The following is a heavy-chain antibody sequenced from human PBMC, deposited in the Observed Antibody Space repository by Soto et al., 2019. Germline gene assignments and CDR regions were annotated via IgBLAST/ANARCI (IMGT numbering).Heavy chain of an antibody. CDR3: ARLCSGSYYTPLHYYYYYGMDV. CDR2: IYYSGST. CDR1: GGSISSSSYY. D-gene: IGHD3-10*02. V-gene: IGHV4-39*01. J-gene: IGHJ6*02. Sequence: QLQLQESGPGLVKPSETLSLTCTVSGGSISSSSYYWGWIRQPPGKGLEWIGSIYYSGSTYYNPSLKSRVPISVAASKNPCSPKLSSVTAADTAVYYCARLCSGSYYTPLHYYYYYGMDVWGQGTTVTVSS.